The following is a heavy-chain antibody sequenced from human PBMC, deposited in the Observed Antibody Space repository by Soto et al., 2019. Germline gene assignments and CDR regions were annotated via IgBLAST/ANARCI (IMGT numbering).Heavy chain of an antibody. CDR1: GGSISSYR. D-gene: IGHD1-7*01. CDR2: LNTYGNT. Sequence: SETLSLTCTVSGGSISSYRWSWIRQPAGKGLEWIGRLNTYGNTHYNPSLKSRVTVSADTSRNQFFLTLRSVTAADSAVYHCGRESGETWDYEASWGQGTPVTVSS. CDR3: GRESGETWDYEAS. V-gene: IGHV4-4*07. J-gene: IGHJ5*02.